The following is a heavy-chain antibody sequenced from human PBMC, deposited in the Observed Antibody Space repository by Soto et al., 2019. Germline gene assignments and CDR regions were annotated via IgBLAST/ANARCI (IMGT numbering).Heavy chain of an antibody. D-gene: IGHD5-12*01. CDR3: ARGEANSGYDI. J-gene: IGHJ4*02. CDR1: GGSISSSSYY. V-gene: IGHV4-39*01. Sequence: QLQLQESGPGLVKPSETLSLTCTVSGGSISSSSYYWGWIRQPPGKGLEWIGSIYYSGSTYYNPSLKSRVTISVDTSKNQFSLKLSSVTAADTAVYYCARGEANSGYDIWGQGTLVTVSS. CDR2: IYYSGST.